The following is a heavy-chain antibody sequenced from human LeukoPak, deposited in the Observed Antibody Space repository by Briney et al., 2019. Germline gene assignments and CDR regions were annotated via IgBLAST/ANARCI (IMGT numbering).Heavy chain of an antibody. CDR2: MNPNSGNT. J-gene: IGHJ4*02. Sequence: ASVKVSCKASGYTFTSYDINWVRQATGQGLGWMGWMNPNSGNTGYVQKFQGRVTMTRNTSISTAYMELSGLRSEDTAVYYCARGQGSHGQQLGDYWGQGTLATVSS. CDR3: ARGQGSHGQQLGDY. D-gene: IGHD6-13*01. CDR1: GYTFTSYD. V-gene: IGHV1-8*01.